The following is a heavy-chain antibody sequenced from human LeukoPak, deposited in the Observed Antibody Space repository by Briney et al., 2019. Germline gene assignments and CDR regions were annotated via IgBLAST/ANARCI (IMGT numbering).Heavy chain of an antibody. CDR3: ARGRDGRNDDY. CDR2: ISAYSGNT. D-gene: IGHD5-24*01. J-gene: IGHJ4*02. Sequence: ASVKVSCKASGYTFTSYGISWVRQAPEQGLEWMGWISAYSGNTNYAQKLQGRVTMTTDTSTSTAYMELSSLRSEDTAVYYCARGRDGRNDDYWGQGTLVTVSS. CDR1: GYTFTSYG. V-gene: IGHV1-18*01.